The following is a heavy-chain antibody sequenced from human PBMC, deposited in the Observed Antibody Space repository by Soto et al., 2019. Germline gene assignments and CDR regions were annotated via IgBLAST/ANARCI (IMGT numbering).Heavy chain of an antibody. CDR3: AIDLWWYTH. CDR2: ISGGGSGA. V-gene: IGHV3-23*01. D-gene: IGHD2-15*01. J-gene: IGHJ4*02. CDR1: GFTFSDHA. Sequence: EVQLLESGGDLVQPGGSLRLSCTASGFTFSDHAMTWVRQAPGKGLEWVSGISGGGSGAYYADSVKGRFTVSRANSKNTLFLQMDSLRAEDTAVYYCAIDLWWYTHWGQGTLVTVSS.